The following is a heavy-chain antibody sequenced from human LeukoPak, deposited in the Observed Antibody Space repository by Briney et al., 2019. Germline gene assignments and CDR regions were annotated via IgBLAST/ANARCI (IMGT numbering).Heavy chain of an antibody. D-gene: IGHD2-2*01. Sequence: ASVRVSCKASGYTFTGYYMHWVRQAPGQGLEWMGWINPNSGGTNYAQKFQGWVTTTRDTSISTAYMELSRLRSDDTAVYYCARQIVVVPDTDAFDIWGQGTMVTVSS. CDR1: GYTFTGYY. J-gene: IGHJ3*02. CDR3: ARQIVVVPDTDAFDI. V-gene: IGHV1-2*04. CDR2: INPNSGGT.